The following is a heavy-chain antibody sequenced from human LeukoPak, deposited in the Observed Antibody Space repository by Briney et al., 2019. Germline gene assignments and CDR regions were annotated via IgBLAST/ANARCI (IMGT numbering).Heavy chain of an antibody. CDR2: IYHSGST. V-gene: IGHV4-38-2*02. Sequence: PSETLSLTCTVSGYSISSGYYWGWIRQPPGKGLEWIGSIYHSGSTYYNPSLKSRVTISVDTSKNQFSPKLSSVTAADTAVYYCAREGVGATGTAFDYWGQGTLVTVSS. CDR3: AREGVGATGTAFDY. J-gene: IGHJ4*02. CDR1: GYSISSGYY. D-gene: IGHD1-26*01.